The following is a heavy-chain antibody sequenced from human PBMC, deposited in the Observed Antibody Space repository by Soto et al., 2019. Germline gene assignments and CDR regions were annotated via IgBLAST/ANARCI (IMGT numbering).Heavy chain of an antibody. CDR3: ARDGREASGMDV. CDR2: IYYRGST. D-gene: IGHD1-26*01. V-gene: IGHV4-59*11. Sequence: SETLSLTCTVSGGSISSHYWSWVRQAPGKGLEWIGHIYYRGSTNYNPSLRSRSTIYVDASKSQFSLKLNSVTTADTAVYYCARDGREASGMDVWGQGTTVTLSS. CDR1: GGSISSHY. J-gene: IGHJ6*02.